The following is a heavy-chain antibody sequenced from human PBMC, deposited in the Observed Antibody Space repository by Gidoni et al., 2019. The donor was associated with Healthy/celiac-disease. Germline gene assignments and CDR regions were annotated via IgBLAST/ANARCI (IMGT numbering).Heavy chain of an antibody. V-gene: IGHV3-23*01. CDR2: ISGSGGSK. D-gene: IGHD3-3*02. Sequence: EVQLLESGGGLVQPGGSLRLSCAASGFTFSSYSMSWVRQAPGKGLEWVSAISGSGGSKYYADAVKGRFNISRENSKNTLYLKMNSLRAEDKDVEYWAKGSASCLVHWGQGTLVTVSS. J-gene: IGHJ4*02. CDR3: AKGSASCLVH. CDR1: GFTFSSYS.